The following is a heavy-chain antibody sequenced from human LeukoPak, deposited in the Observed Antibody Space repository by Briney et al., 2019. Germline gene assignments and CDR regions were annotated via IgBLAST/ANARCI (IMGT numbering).Heavy chain of an antibody. CDR1: GFTFSSDG. V-gene: IGHV3-74*01. J-gene: IGHJ5*02. Sequence: GGTLRLSCAASGFTFSSDGMSWVRQAPGKGLEWVSRINSDGINTSYADSVKGRFTISRDNAKNTLNLQMNSLRAEDTAVYHCARDLGQYYDTSDNWFDPWGQGTLVTVSS. CDR2: INSDGINT. D-gene: IGHD3-22*01. CDR3: ARDLGQYYDTSDNWFDP.